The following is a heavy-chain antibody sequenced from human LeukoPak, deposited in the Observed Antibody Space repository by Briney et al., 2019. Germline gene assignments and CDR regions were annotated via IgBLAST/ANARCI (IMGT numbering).Heavy chain of an antibody. Sequence: SVKVSCKASGGTFSSYAISWVRQAPGQGLEWMGRIIPILGTANYAQKFQGRVTITADKSTSTAYMELSSLRSEDTAVYYCARDGYDILTGYPDYYGMDVWGQGTTVTVSS. D-gene: IGHD3-9*01. V-gene: IGHV1-69*04. CDR3: ARDGYDILTGYPDYYGMDV. CDR2: IIPILGTA. CDR1: GGTFSSYA. J-gene: IGHJ6*02.